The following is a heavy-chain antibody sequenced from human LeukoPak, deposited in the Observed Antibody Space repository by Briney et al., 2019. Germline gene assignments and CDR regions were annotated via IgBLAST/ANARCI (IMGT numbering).Heavy chain of an antibody. CDR2: IYPGDSDT. CDR1: GYSFTSYW. J-gene: IGHJ3*02. Sequence: GESLKISCKGSGYSFTSYWIGWVRQMPGKGLEWMGIIYPGDSDTRYSPSFQGQVTISADKSISTVYLQWSSLKASDTAMYYCARAGSSSGYFPADDAFDIWGQGTMVTVSS. D-gene: IGHD3-22*01. V-gene: IGHV5-51*01. CDR3: ARAGSSSGYFPADDAFDI.